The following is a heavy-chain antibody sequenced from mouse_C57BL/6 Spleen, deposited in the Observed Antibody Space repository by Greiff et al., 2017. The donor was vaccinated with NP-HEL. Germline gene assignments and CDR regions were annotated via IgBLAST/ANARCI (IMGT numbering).Heavy chain of an antibody. V-gene: IGHV6-3*01. CDR3: TVYYSNYWYFDV. CDR1: GFTFSNYW. CDR2: IRLKSDNYAT. D-gene: IGHD2-5*01. Sequence: EVHLVESGGGLVQPGGSMKLSCVASGFTFSNYWMNWVRQSPEKGLEWVAQIRLKSDNYATHYAESVKGRFTISRDDSKSSVYLQMNNLRAEDTGIYYCTVYYSNYWYFDVWGTGTTVTVSS. J-gene: IGHJ1*03.